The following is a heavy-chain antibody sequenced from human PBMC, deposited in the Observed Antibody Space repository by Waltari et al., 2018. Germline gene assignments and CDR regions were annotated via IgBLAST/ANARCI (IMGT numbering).Heavy chain of an antibody. CDR3: VRPGSSVGWYYFDY. Sequence: QLQLQESGPGLVKPSENLSLTCTVSGDSISGSNYSLGWIRQPPGQGLEWIGSISYSGTTYCNPSLKSRVTMSVDTSKNQFSLNLSSVTAADTAVFYCVRPGSSVGWYYFDYWGQGTLVTVSS. J-gene: IGHJ4*02. V-gene: IGHV4-39*01. CDR1: GDSISGSNYS. CDR2: ISYSGTT. D-gene: IGHD6-19*01.